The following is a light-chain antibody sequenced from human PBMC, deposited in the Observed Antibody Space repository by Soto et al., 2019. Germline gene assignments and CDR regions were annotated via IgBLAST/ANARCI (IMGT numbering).Light chain of an antibody. V-gene: IGLV6-57*04. J-gene: IGLJ2*01. Sequence: NFMLTQPHSVSESPGKTVTISCTRSSGSIASNYVQWYQQRPASAPTTVIYEDNQRPSGVPDRFSGSIDSSSNSASLTISGLKTEDEADYYCQSYDSSIFVVFGGGTKLTVL. CDR1: SGSIASNY. CDR2: EDN. CDR3: QSYDSSIFVV.